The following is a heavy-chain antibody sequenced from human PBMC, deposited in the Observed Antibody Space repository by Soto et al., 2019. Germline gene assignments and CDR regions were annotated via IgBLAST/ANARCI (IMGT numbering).Heavy chain of an antibody. CDR1: GGSISSSSYY. CDR3: ARARITMVREVIKYNMDV. J-gene: IGHJ6*02. V-gene: IGHV4-61*05. Sequence: SETLSLTCTVSGGSISSSSYYWGWIRQPPRKGLEWIGYIYNSGSTHSNPTLQSRVTISVDTSKNQFSLKLRSVTAADTGMYYCARARITMVREVIKYNMDVWGQGTTVTVSS. D-gene: IGHD3-10*01. CDR2: IYNSGST.